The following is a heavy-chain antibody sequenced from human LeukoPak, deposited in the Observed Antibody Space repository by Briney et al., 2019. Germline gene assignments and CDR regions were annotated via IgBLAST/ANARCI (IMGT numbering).Heavy chain of an antibody. D-gene: IGHD3-22*01. V-gene: IGHV3-33*01. CDR1: GFTFSSYG. J-gene: IGHJ4*02. CDR2: IWYDGSNK. Sequence: PGGSLRLSCAASGFTFSSYGMHWVRQAPGKGMEWVTVIWYDGSNKYYAESVKGRFTISRANSKNTLYLQMNSLRAEDTAVYYCALTLMTDYYDSSGITYWGQGTLVTVSS. CDR3: ALTLMTDYYDSSGITY.